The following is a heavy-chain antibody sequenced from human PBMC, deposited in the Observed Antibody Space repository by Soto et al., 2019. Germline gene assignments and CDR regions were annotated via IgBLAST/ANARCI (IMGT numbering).Heavy chain of an antibody. CDR1: GYSISSGYY. Sequence: SETLSLTCAVSGYSISSGYYWGCIRQPPGKGLEWIGSIYHSGSTYYNPSLKSRVTISVDTSKNQFSLRLSSMTAADTAVYYCARDCTSTTCYLYYYGMDVWGQGTTVTVYS. CDR3: ARDCTSTTCYLYYYGMDV. V-gene: IGHV4-38-2*01. D-gene: IGHD2-2*01. J-gene: IGHJ6*02. CDR2: IYHSGST.